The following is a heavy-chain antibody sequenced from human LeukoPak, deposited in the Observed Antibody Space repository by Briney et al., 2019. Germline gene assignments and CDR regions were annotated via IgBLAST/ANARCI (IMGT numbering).Heavy chain of an antibody. D-gene: IGHD3-3*01. CDR1: GGSFSGYY. CDR2: INHSGST. Sequence: SETLSLTCAVYGGSFSGYYWSWIRQPPGKGLEWIGEINHSGSTNYNPSLKSRVTISVDTSKNQFSLKLSSVTAADTAVYYCARIPIWSGPPFDYWGQGTLVTVSS. J-gene: IGHJ4*02. CDR3: ARIPIWSGPPFDY. V-gene: IGHV4-34*01.